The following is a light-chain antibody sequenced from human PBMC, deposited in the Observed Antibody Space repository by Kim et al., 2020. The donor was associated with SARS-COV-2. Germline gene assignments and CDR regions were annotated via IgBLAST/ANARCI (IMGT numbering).Light chain of an antibody. V-gene: IGKV1-33*01. CDR3: HQYDKFPQT. CDR1: QDINDY. J-gene: IGKJ1*01. CDR2: DVT. Sequence: DIQMTQSPSSLSASIGDRVTITCQASQDINDYLDWYQQKPGKVPKLLIYDVTRLETGVPARFSGSGSGTDFTLTISSLQPEDIATYYCHQYDKFPQTFGQGTNVEIK.